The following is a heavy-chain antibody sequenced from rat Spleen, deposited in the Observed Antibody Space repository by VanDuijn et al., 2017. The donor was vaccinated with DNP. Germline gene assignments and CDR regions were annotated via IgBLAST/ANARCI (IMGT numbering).Heavy chain of an antibody. CDR1: GFNFNDYW. CDR2: VNKGSSTI. V-gene: IGHV4-2*01. J-gene: IGHJ2*01. D-gene: IGHD1-11*01. CDR3: AKGPNYGGWIDYVDY. Sequence: EVKLVESGGGLVQPGRSLKLSCAASGFNFNDYWMGWVRQAPGKGLEWIGQVNKGSSTINYTPSLKDKFTISRDNAQNTLYLQMGKLGSEDTAIYYCAKGPNYGGWIDYVDYWGQGVMVTVSS.